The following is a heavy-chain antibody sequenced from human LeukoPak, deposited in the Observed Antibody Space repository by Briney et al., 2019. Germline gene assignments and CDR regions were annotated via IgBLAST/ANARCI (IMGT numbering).Heavy chain of an antibody. V-gene: IGHV3-23*01. CDR2: ISGSGGST. D-gene: IGHD6-13*01. CDR3: AKSRYSSSWERAEYFQH. CDR1: GFTFSSYA. J-gene: IGHJ1*01. Sequence: GGSLRLPCAASGFTFSSYAMSWVRQAPGKGLECVSAISGSGGSTYYADSVKGRFTISRDNSKNTLYLQMNSLRAEDTAVYYCAKSRYSSSWERAEYFQHWGQGTLVTVSS.